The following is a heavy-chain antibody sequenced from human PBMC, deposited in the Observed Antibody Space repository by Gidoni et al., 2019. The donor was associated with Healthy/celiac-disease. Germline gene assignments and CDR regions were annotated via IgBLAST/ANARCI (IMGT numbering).Heavy chain of an antibody. CDR2: ISPIFGTA. CDR3: ARPSGGYYDSSGLFDY. J-gene: IGHJ4*02. V-gene: IGHV1-69*01. CDR1: GGTFSSYA. D-gene: IGHD3-22*01. Sequence: QVQLVQSGAEVKKPGSSVKVSCKASGGTFSSYAISWVRQAPGQGLEWMGGISPIFGTANYAQKFQGRVTITADESTSTAYMELSSLRSEDTAVYYCARPSGGYYDSSGLFDYWGQGTLVTVSS.